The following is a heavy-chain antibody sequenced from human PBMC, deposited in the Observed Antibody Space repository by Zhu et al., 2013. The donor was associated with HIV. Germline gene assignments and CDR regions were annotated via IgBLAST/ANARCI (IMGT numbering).Heavy chain of an antibody. Sequence: QVQLVQSGAEVKKPGSSVKVSCKASGGTFSSYAISWVRQAPGQGLEWMGGIIPIFGTANYAQKFQGRVTITADESTSTAYMELSSLRSEDTAVYYCARESSIAARLRQGGMYYGMDVWGQGTTVTVSS. D-gene: IGHD6-6*01. J-gene: IGHJ6*02. CDR1: GGTFSSYA. CDR2: IIPIFGTA. V-gene: IGHV1-69*01. CDR3: ARESSIAARLRQGGMYYGMDV.